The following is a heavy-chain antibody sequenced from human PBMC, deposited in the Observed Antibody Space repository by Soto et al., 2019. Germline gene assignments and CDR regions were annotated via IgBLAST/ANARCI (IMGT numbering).Heavy chain of an antibody. CDR3: ARGGALSTSWYWGDGLDS. V-gene: IGHV1-69*06. D-gene: IGHD6-13*01. CDR1: GYSFSSHA. Sequence: QVQLEQSGSEVKKSGSSVKVSCKASGYSFSSHAITWVRQAPGQGLEWMGGIIPVFGTPSYAQKFQGRVTISADKSTNTSYLELRSLRSEATAVYYCARGGALSTSWYWGDGLDSWGQGTQITVSS. J-gene: IGHJ4*02. CDR2: IIPVFGTP.